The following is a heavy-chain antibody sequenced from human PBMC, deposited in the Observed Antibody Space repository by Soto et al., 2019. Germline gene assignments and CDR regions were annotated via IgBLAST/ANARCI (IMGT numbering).Heavy chain of an antibody. Sequence: PGGSLRLSCAASGFTFSSYGMHWVRQAPGKGLEWVAVIWYDGSNKYHVDSVRGRFAISRDNAKNSLYLQMSTLRAEDTAVYYCASCSGGSCYYVDYWGQGTLVTVSS. CDR3: ASCSGGSCYYVDY. J-gene: IGHJ4*02. D-gene: IGHD2-15*01. CDR2: IWYDGSNK. V-gene: IGHV3-33*03. CDR1: GFTFSSYG.